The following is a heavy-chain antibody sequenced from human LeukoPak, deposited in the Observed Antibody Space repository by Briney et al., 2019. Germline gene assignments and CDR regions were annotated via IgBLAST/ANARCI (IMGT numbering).Heavy chain of an antibody. V-gene: IGHV4-34*01. CDR1: GGSFSSYY. D-gene: IGHD2-8*01. CDR2: INHSGST. Sequence: SETLSLTCTVSGGSFSSYYWSWIRQPPGKGLEWIGEINHSGSTNYNPSLKSRVTISVDTSKNQFSLKLSSVTAADTAVYYCARGRRLMVYADYYYMDVWGKGTTVTVSS. J-gene: IGHJ6*03. CDR3: ARGRRLMVYADYYYMDV.